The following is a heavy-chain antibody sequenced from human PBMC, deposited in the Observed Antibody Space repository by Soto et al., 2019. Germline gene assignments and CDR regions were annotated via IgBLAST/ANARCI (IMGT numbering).Heavy chain of an antibody. CDR1: GGSISSSNW. CDR2: IYHSGST. J-gene: IGHJ6*02. Sequence: SETLSLTCAVSGGSISSSNWWSWVRQPPGKGLEWIGGIYHSGSTNYNPPLKSRVTISVDKSKNQFSLKLSSATAADTAVYYCARGLAARPGYYYYYYGMDVWGQGTTVTVSS. CDR3: ARGLAARPGYYYYYYGMDV. V-gene: IGHV4-4*02. D-gene: IGHD6-6*01.